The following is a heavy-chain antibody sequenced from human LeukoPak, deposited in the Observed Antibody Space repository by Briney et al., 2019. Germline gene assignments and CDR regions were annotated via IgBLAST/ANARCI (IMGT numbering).Heavy chain of an antibody. CDR2: ISAYNGNT. CDR1: GYTFISFG. Sequence: GASVKVSCKASGYTFISFGISWVRQAPGQGLEWMGWISAYNGNTNYAQKLQGRVTMTTDTSTSIAYMELRSLRSDDTAVYYCARFRSLGYCSGGSCYSYFDYWGQGTLVTVSS. CDR3: ARFRSLGYCSGGSCYSYFDY. D-gene: IGHD2-15*01. J-gene: IGHJ4*02. V-gene: IGHV1-18*01.